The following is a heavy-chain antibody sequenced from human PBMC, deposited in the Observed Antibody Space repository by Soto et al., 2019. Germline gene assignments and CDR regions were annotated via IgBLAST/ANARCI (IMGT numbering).Heavy chain of an antibody. CDR3: ARILRFLEWPLDY. CDR2: ISAYNGNT. J-gene: IGHJ4*02. V-gene: IGHV1-18*01. D-gene: IGHD3-3*01. CDR1: GYTFTSDG. Sequence: ASVNVSCRASGYTFTSDGISWVRQAPGQGLEWMGWISAYNGNTNYAQKLQGRVTMTTDTSTSTAYMELRSLRSDDTAVYYCARILRFLEWPLDYWGQGTLVTVSS.